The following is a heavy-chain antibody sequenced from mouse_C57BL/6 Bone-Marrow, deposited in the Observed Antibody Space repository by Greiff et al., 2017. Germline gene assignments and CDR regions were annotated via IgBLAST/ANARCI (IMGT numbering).Heavy chain of an antibody. Sequence: QVQLQQSGPELVKPGASVKLSCKASGYTFTSYDINWVKQRPGQGLEWIGWIYPRDGSTKYNETFKGKATLTVDTSSSTAYMELHSLTSEDSAVYFCARGYYGSSYDYAMDYWGQGTSVTVSS. J-gene: IGHJ4*01. CDR3: ARGYYGSSYDYAMDY. V-gene: IGHV1-85*01. CDR1: GYTFTSYD. D-gene: IGHD1-1*01. CDR2: IYPRDGST.